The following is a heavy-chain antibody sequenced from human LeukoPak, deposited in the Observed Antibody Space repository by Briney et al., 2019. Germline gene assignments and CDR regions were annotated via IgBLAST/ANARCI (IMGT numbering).Heavy chain of an antibody. CDR3: ARGLDYMDV. J-gene: IGHJ6*03. CDR1: GGSISSYY. D-gene: IGHD3/OR15-3a*01. CDR2: LYYSGNT. Sequence: SETLSLTCTVSGGSISSYYWSWIRQPPGKGLEWIGYLYYSGNTNYNPSLKSRVTISVGTSKNQFSLKLSSVTAADTAVYYCARGLDYMDVWGKGITVSVSS. V-gene: IGHV4-59*08.